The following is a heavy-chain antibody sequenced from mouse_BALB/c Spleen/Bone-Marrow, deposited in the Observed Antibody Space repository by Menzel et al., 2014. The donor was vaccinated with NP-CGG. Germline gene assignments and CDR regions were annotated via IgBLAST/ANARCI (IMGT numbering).Heavy chain of an antibody. CDR3: ARESYYYENYAMAY. CDR1: GYTFTSYW. J-gene: IGHJ4*01. V-gene: IGHV1S41*01. D-gene: IGHD1-1*01. Sequence: DLVKPGASVKLSCKASGYTFTSYWINWIKQRPGQGLEWIGRIAPGSGSTYYNEMFKGEATLTVDTSSSTAYIQLSSLSSEDSAVYFCARESYYYENYAMAYWGQGTSVTVSS. CDR2: IAPGSGST.